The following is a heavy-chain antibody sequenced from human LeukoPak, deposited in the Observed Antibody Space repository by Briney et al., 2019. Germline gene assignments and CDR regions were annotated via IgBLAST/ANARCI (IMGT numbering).Heavy chain of an antibody. J-gene: IGHJ4*02. V-gene: IGHV3-74*01. CDR1: GFTFNYFW. CDR2: INNDGTAT. Sequence: GGSLRLSCAASGFTFNYFWMHWVRQVPGKGPVPVSGINNDGTATYYADSVKGRFTISRDNAKNTVYLQMNGLRAEDTSVYFCATVSEYWGQGTLVTVSS. CDR3: ATVSEY.